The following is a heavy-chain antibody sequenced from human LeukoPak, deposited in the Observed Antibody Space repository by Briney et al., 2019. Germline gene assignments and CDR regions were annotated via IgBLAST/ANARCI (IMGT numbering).Heavy chain of an antibody. D-gene: IGHD1-26*01. CDR2: IIPIFGTA. V-gene: IGHV1-69*13. J-gene: IGHJ4*02. CDR1: GGTFSSYA. Sequence: ASVKVSCKASGGTFSSYAISWVRQAPGQGLEWMGGIIPIFGTANYAQKFQGRVTITADESTSTAYMELSSLRSEDTAVYYCARDRGIVGATERVRYFDYWGQGTLVTVSS. CDR3: ARDRGIVGATERVRYFDY.